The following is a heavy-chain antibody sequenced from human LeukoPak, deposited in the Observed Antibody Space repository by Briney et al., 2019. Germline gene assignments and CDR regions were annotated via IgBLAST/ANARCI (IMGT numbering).Heavy chain of an antibody. Sequence: GGSHRLSCAASGFTFSSAWMTWVRQAPGKGLEWVSSISSSSSYIYYADSVKGRFTISRDNAKNSLYLQMNSLRAEDTAVYYCARDNGYYYYYGMDVWGQGTTVTVSS. CDR1: GFTFSSAW. CDR3: ARDNGYYYYYGMDV. J-gene: IGHJ6*02. CDR2: ISSSSSYI. V-gene: IGHV3-21*01.